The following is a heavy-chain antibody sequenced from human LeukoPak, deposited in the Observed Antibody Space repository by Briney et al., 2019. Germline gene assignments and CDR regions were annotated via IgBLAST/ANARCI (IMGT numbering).Heavy chain of an antibody. CDR3: ARVASSGYYYFDS. J-gene: IGHJ4*02. Sequence: SQTLSLTCSVSGGSISSDTYYWSWIRQPAEKGLEWIGRIYTSGSTNYNPSLKSRVTTSMDTSKNQFSLKLSSVTAADTAVYYCARVASSGYYYFDSWGQGTLVTVSS. CDR1: GGSISSDTYY. D-gene: IGHD3-3*01. V-gene: IGHV4-61*02. CDR2: IYTSGST.